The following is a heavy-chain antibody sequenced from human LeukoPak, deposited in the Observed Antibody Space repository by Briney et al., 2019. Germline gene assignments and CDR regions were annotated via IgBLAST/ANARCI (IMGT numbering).Heavy chain of an antibody. CDR3: ARGARGYSYDDAFDI. D-gene: IGHD5-18*01. CDR1: GGTFSSYA. V-gene: IGHV1-69*13. CDR2: IIPIFGTA. J-gene: IGHJ3*02. Sequence: VASVKVSCKASGGTFSSYAISWVRQAPGQGLEWMGGIIPIFGTANYAQKFQGRVTITADESTSTAYMELSSLRSEVTAVYYCARGARGYSYDDAFDIWGQGTMVTVSS.